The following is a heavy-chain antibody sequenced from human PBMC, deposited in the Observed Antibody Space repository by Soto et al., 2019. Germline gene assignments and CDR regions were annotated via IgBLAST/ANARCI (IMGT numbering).Heavy chain of an antibody. D-gene: IGHD6-6*01. CDR1: GFTFDDYG. CDR2: INWNGDTV. CDR3: AKDIWQLAPGPFDC. J-gene: IGHJ4*02. Sequence: EVQLVTSGGGLVQPGRSLRLACAASGFTFDDYGMNWVRQGPGKGLEWVSSINWNGDTVEYADSVRGRFSISRDNAKNLVYLQMNNLRPEDTAIYFCAKDIWQLAPGPFDCWGQGTLVSVSS. V-gene: IGHV3-9*01.